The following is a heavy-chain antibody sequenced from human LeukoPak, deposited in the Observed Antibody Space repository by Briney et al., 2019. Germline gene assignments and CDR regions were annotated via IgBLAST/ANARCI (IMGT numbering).Heavy chain of an antibody. Sequence: SETLSLTCTVSGGSISTSSYYWVWVRQPPGKGWEWIGSIFDRGSTYYNPSLKGRVTMSVDTSTNHFSLNLSSVTAAHTAVYYCARHLEYSYHSSGYYFGLDYWGQGPLVTVSS. CDR2: IFDRGST. CDR3: ARHLEYSYHSSGYYFGLDY. J-gene: IGHJ4*02. D-gene: IGHD3-22*01. V-gene: IGHV4-39*01. CDR1: GGSISTSSYY.